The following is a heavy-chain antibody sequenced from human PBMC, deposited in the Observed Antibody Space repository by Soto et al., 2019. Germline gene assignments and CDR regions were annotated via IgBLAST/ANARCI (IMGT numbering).Heavy chain of an antibody. CDR2: FDPEEGET. Sequence: GSVEVSCKVFGYSFTELSMHLVGQGPGKGLEWMGGFDPEEGETIYAQKFQGRVTMTEDTSADTAYMELSSLRSEDTAVYYCATDLTVARWDYYGMDVWGQGTTVTVSS. CDR3: ATDLTVARWDYYGMDV. D-gene: IGHD3-22*01. V-gene: IGHV1-24*01. J-gene: IGHJ6*02. CDR1: GYSFTELS.